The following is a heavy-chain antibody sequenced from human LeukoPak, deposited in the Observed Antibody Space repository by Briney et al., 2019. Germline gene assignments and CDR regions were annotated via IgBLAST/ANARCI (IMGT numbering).Heavy chain of an antibody. V-gene: IGHV3-21*01. CDR1: GFTFSSYT. Sequence: GGSLRLSCAASGFTFSSYTMHWVRQAPGKGLEWVSCIRTTNNNIYYADSVKGRFTISRDNAKNSLFLQMNSLRAEDTAVYYCARAWGSGFRPRYDMDVWGQGTTVTVSS. CDR2: IRTTNNNI. CDR3: ARAWGSGFRPRYDMDV. D-gene: IGHD7-27*01. J-gene: IGHJ6*02.